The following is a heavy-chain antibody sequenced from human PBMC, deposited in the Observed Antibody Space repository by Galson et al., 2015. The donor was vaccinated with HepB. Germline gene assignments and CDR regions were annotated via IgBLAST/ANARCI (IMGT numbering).Heavy chain of an antibody. CDR1: GGTFSSYA. CDR2: IIPILGIA. CDR3: ARDLLWFGARGDAFDI. J-gene: IGHJ3*02. Sequence: SVKVSCKASGGTFSSYAISWVRQAPGQGLEWMGRIIPILGIANYAQKFQGRVTITADKSTSTAYMELSSLRSEDTAVYYCARDLLWFGARGDAFDIWGQGTMVTVSS. D-gene: IGHD3-10*01. V-gene: IGHV1-69*04.